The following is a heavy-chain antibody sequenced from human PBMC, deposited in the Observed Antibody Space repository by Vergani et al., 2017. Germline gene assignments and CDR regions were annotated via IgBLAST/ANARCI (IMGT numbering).Heavy chain of an antibody. V-gene: IGHV1-18*01. D-gene: IGHD2-2*03. CDR1: GYTFTSYG. CDR3: ARDLDIVVVPAAIIRVPFESDP. Sequence: QVQLVQSGAEVKKPGASVKVSCKASGYTFTSYGISWVRQAPGQGLEWMGWISAYNGNTNYAQKLQGRVTMTTDTSTSTAYMELRSLRSDDTAVYYCARDLDIVVVPAAIIRVPFESDPWGQGTLVTVSS. CDR2: ISAYNGNT. J-gene: IGHJ5*02.